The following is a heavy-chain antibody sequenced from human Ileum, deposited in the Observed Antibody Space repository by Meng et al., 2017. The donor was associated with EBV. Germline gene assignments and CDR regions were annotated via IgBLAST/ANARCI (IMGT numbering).Heavy chain of an antibody. CDR3: ARAAARPSDWFDP. J-gene: IGHJ5*02. CDR1: GFSLSTSGVG. D-gene: IGHD6-6*01. Sequence: QITLKESGPTLVKPTQTLTLTCPFSGFSLSTSGVGVGWIRQPPGKALECLAIIYGDDEKRYSPSLESRLTVTKDTSKNQVVLTMTNMVPVDTATYYCARAAARPSDWFDPWGPGTLVTVSA. CDR2: IYGDDEK. V-gene: IGHV2-5*02.